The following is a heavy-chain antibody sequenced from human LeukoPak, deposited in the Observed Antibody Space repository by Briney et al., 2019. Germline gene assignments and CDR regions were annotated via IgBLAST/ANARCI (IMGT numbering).Heavy chain of an antibody. Sequence: PGGSLRLSCAASGFTFSSYAMHWVRQAPGKGLEWVSAISGSGGSTYYADSVKGRFTISRDNSKNTLYLQMNSLRAEDTAVYYCAKDKGSGGYVFDYWGQGTPVTVSS. V-gene: IGHV3-23*01. J-gene: IGHJ4*02. CDR2: ISGSGGST. CDR1: GFTFSSYA. CDR3: AKDKGSGGYVFDY. D-gene: IGHD3-22*01.